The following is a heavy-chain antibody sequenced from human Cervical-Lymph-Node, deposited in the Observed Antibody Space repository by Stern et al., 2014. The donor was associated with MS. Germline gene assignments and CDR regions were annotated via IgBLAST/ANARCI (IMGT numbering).Heavy chain of an antibody. CDR2: LDWDGDK. CDR3: VRAREGYYFDY. Sequence: QVTLRESGPALVKPTQTLTLTCTFSGFSLSTTGMCLSWIRHPPGKALGWLALLDWDGDKYYSTALKTRLTISKDTSKNQVVLTMTNMAPRDTATYFCVRAREGYYFDYWGQGIPVTVSS. V-gene: IGHV2-70*01. D-gene: IGHD2-21*01. CDR1: GFSLSTTGMC. J-gene: IGHJ4*02.